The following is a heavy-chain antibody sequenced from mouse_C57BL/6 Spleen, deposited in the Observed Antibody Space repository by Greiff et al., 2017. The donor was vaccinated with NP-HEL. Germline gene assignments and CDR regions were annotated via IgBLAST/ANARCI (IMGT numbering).Heavy chain of an antibody. CDR2: IWSGGST. V-gene: IGHV2-2*01. Sequence: VKLMESGPGLVQPSQSLSITCTVSGFSLTSYGVHWVRQSPGKGLEWLGVIWSGGSTDYNAAFISRLSISKDNSKSQVFFKMNSLQADDTAIYYCARDYYYGKGAMDYWGQGTSVTVSS. CDR1: GFSLTSYG. CDR3: ARDYYYGKGAMDY. D-gene: IGHD1-1*01. J-gene: IGHJ4*01.